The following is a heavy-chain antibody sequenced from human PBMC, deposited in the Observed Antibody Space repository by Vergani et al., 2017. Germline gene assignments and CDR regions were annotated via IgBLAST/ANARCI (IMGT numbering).Heavy chain of an antibody. D-gene: IGHD4-17*01. CDR2: VDPDDGET. J-gene: IGHJ6*02. CDR1: GYTFTDHY. CDR3: ATPQTVTTGGMEV. Sequence: EVQLVQSGAEVKKPGATMKISCKVSGYTFTDHYMHWVKQAPGKGREWMGLVDPDDGETISAEKFKGRVTIAADTSTDTAHLELSSLRSEDTAVYYCATPQTVTTGGMEVWGQGTTVIVSS. V-gene: IGHV1-69-2*01.